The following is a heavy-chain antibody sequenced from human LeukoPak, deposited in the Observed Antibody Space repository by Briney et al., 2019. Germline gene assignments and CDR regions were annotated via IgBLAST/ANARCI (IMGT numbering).Heavy chain of an antibody. Sequence: PAETLSLTCTVSGGSISSYYWSWIRQPPGKGLEWIGYIYYGGSTNYNPSLKSRVTISVDTSKNQFSLKLSSVTAADTAVYYCARDYYDSSGYSLRIDYWGQGTLVTVSS. D-gene: IGHD3-22*01. V-gene: IGHV4-59*01. J-gene: IGHJ4*02. CDR3: ARDYYDSSGYSLRIDY. CDR2: IYYGGST. CDR1: GGSISSYY.